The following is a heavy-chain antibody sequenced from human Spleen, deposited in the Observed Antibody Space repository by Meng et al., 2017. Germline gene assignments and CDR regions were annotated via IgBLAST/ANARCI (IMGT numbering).Heavy chain of an antibody. CDR1: GGSIRNTNYY. J-gene: IGHJ5*02. D-gene: IGHD3-9*01. CDR2: VYYSGIT. CDR3: ARDLWELRYKAPFDP. V-gene: IGHV4-39*07. Sequence: QLPLAESGPRLVKPSETLSHTCTVFGGSIRNTNYYWNWVRQPPGKGLEWIGSVYYSGITYYNPSLESRVSISVDTSKNNFSLKLSSVTAADTAVYYCARDLWELRYKAPFDPWGQGTLVTVSS.